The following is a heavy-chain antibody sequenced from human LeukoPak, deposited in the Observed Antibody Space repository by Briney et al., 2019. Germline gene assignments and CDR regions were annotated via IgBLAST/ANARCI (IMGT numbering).Heavy chain of an antibody. Sequence: PSDTLSLTCTVSGGSISSSGYYWAWIRQPPATGLEWIESIYYCGITYYNPSLKSRVTISVDTSKNQFSLKLSSVTAADTAVYYCAREDYYDRSGYYYAFYYYYYYMDVWGKGTTVTVSS. J-gene: IGHJ6*03. CDR1: GGSISSSGYY. D-gene: IGHD3-22*01. CDR2: IYYCGIT. V-gene: IGHV4-39*07. CDR3: AREDYYDRSGYYYAFYYYYYYMDV.